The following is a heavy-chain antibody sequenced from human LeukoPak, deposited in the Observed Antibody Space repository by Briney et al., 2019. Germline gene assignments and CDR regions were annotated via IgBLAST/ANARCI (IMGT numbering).Heavy chain of an antibody. Sequence: SETLSLTCTVSGGSISSYYWSWIRQPPGKGLEWIGYIYYSGSTNYNPSLKSRVTISVDTSKNQFSLELSSVTAADTAVYYCARFMPAHSSGWLEYNWFDPWGQGTLVTVSS. J-gene: IGHJ5*02. D-gene: IGHD6-19*01. V-gene: IGHV4-59*01. CDR3: ARFMPAHSSGWLEYNWFDP. CDR2: IYYSGST. CDR1: GGSISSYY.